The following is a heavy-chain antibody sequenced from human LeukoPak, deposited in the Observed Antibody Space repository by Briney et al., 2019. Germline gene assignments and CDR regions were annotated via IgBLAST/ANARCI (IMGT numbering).Heavy chain of an antibody. Sequence: SETLSLTCTVSGGSISSSSYYWGWIRQPPGKGLEWIGSIYYSGSTYYNPSLKSRVTISVDTSKNQFSLKLSSVTAADTPVYYCARLRGRFYYYGSGSYYLDWFGPWGQGTLATVSS. J-gene: IGHJ5*02. CDR1: GGSISSSSYY. V-gene: IGHV4-39*01. CDR2: IYYSGST. CDR3: ARLRGRFYYYGSGSYYLDWFGP. D-gene: IGHD3-10*01.